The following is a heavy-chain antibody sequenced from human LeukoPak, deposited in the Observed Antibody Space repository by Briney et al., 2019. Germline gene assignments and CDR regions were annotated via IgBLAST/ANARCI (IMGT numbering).Heavy chain of an antibody. Sequence: SETLSLTCAVYGGSFSGYYWSWIRQPPGKGLKWIGEINHSGSTNYNPSLKSRVTISVDTSKNQFSLKLSSVTAADTAMYYCARHRGYYDSSGDGYYFDYWGQGTLVTVSS. CDR1: GGSFSGYY. D-gene: IGHD3-22*01. CDR2: INHSGST. J-gene: IGHJ4*02. CDR3: ARHRGYYDSSGDGYYFDY. V-gene: IGHV4-34*01.